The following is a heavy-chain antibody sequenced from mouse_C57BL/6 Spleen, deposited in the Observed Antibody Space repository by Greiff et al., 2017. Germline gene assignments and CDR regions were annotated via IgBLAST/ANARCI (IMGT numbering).Heavy chain of an antibody. Sequence: EVNVVESGGGLVKPGGSLKLSCAASGFTFSDYGMHWVRQAPEKGLEWVAYISSGSSTIYYADTVKGRFTISRDNAKNTLFLQMTSLRSEDTAMYYCARPTGPAWFAYWGQGTLVTVSA. J-gene: IGHJ3*01. CDR1: GFTFSDYG. CDR2: ISSGSSTI. D-gene: IGHD4-1*01. CDR3: ARPTGPAWFAY. V-gene: IGHV5-17*01.